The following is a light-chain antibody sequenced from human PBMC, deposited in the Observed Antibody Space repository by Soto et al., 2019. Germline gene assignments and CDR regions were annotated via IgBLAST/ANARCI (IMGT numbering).Light chain of an antibody. CDR1: QSVSSY. J-gene: IGKJ4*01. Sequence: EIVLTQSPATLSLSPGERATLSCRASQSVSSYLAWYQQKPGKAPRLLIYDASNRATGIPARFSGSGSGTEFTLTISGLQSEDFAVYYCQQYNNWPLTFGGGTKVDIK. CDR2: DAS. CDR3: QQYNNWPLT. V-gene: IGKV3-11*01.